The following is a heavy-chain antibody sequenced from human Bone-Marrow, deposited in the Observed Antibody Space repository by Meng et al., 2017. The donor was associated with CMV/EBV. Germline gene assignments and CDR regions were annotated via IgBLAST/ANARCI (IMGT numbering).Heavy chain of an antibody. CDR2: IKQDGSEK. Sequence: GGSLRLSCAASGFTFSSYWMSWVRQAPGKGLEWVANIKQDGSEKYYMDSVKGRFTISRDNAKNSLYLQMNSLRAEDTAVYYCARDTPSWDDFWSGYGYFGMDVWGQGTTVTVSS. D-gene: IGHD3-3*01. J-gene: IGHJ6*02. CDR3: ARDTPSWDDFWSGYGYFGMDV. V-gene: IGHV3-7*01. CDR1: GFTFSSYW.